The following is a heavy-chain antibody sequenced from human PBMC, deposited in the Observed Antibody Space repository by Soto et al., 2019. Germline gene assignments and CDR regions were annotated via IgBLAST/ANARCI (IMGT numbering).Heavy chain of an antibody. V-gene: IGHV4-34*01. Sequence: SETLSLTCAVSGGSLSNYYWSWIRQPPGKGLEWIGEIYHSGGTNYNPSLKSRVTISVDTPKNQFSLKLSSVTAADTAVYYCARHGGSGYLLAYYFDYWGQGTLVTVSS. CDR1: GGSLSNYY. CDR3: ARHGGSGYLLAYYFDY. J-gene: IGHJ4*02. CDR2: IYHSGGT. D-gene: IGHD3-3*01.